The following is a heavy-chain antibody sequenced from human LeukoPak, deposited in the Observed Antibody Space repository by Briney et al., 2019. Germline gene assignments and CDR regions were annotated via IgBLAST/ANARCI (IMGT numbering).Heavy chain of an antibody. CDR1: GFTFSNYS. D-gene: IGHD3-3*01. CDR2: IKQDRSEK. CDR3: ARGWRNYFDY. V-gene: IGHV3-7*04. Sequence: TGGSLRLSCAASGFTFSNYSMSWVRQAPGKGLEWVANIKQDRSEKYYVDSVKGRFTISRDNAKNSLYLQMNSLRAGDTAVYYCARGWRNYFDYWGQGTLVTVSS. J-gene: IGHJ4*02.